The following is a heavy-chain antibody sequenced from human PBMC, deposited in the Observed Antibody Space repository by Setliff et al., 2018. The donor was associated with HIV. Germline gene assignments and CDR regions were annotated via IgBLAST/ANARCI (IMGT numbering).Heavy chain of an antibody. CDR1: GYTFTTYS. D-gene: IGHD3-10*01. CDR2: INVGNGDT. Sequence: ASVKVSCKASGYTFTTYSLHWVRQAPGQSLEWMGWINVGNGDTKYSQNLQGRITITRDTCANTAYMELSRLRFDDTAVYFCARGALLAVFDFDHWGHGTLVTVSS. J-gene: IGHJ4*01. CDR3: ARGALLAVFDFDH. V-gene: IGHV1-3*01.